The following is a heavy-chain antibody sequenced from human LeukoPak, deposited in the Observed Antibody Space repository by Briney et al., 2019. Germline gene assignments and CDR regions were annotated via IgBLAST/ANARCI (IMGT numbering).Heavy chain of an antibody. V-gene: IGHV4-59*11. Sequence: SETLSLTCTVSGGSMSYHYWSWIRQPPGKGLDWIGYIHYSGSTNYNSSLKSRVSISVDTSKNQFSLKLSSVTAADTAVYYCARDRLYYFDHWGQGTLVTVSS. CDR2: IHYSGST. CDR3: ARDRLYYFDH. J-gene: IGHJ4*02. D-gene: IGHD6-6*01. CDR1: GGSMSYHY.